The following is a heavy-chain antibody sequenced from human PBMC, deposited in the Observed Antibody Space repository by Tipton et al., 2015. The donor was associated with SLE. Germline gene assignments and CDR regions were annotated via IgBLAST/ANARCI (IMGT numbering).Heavy chain of an antibody. V-gene: IGHV4-39*07. CDR1: SGSISDSNRY. CDR2: TYYTGSP. CDR3: ATSPALDFFDF. D-gene: IGHD2-2*03. Sequence: LRLSCTVSSGSISDSNRYWGWIRQAPGKGLEWIATTYYTGSPYFNPSLKSRVTISVDTSRDQFSLKMTSVTAADTALYYCATSPALDFFDFWGQGTMVTVSS. J-gene: IGHJ3*01.